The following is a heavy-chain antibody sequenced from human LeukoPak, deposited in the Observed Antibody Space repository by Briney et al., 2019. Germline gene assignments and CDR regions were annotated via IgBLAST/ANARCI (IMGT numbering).Heavy chain of an antibody. V-gene: IGHV3-21*01. D-gene: IGHD6-19*01. CDR2: ISSSGSYI. Sequence: PGGSLRLSCAASGFTFSSYSMNWVRQAPGKGLEWVSSISSSGSYIYYADSVKGRFTISRDNAKNSLYLQMNSLRAEDTAVYYCARDGNLEQWLAYFDYWGQGTLVTVSS. CDR1: GFTFSSYS. CDR3: ARDGNLEQWLAYFDY. J-gene: IGHJ4*02.